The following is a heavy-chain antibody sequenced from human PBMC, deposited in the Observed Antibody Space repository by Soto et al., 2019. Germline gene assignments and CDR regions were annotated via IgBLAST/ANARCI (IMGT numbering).Heavy chain of an antibody. CDR3: TRTGTTSPYNWFDP. Sequence: SLRLSCTASGFTFVDYAMSWFRQAPGKGLEWVGFIGSKAYGGTTEYAASVKGRFTISRDDSKSIAYLQMNSLKTEDTAVYYCTRTGTTSPYNWFDPWGQGTLVTVSS. V-gene: IGHV3-49*03. D-gene: IGHD1-7*01. CDR2: IGSKAYGGTT. CDR1: GFTFVDYA. J-gene: IGHJ5*02.